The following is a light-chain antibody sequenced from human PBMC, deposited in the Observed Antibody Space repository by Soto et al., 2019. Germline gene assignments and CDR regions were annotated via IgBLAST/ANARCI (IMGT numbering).Light chain of an antibody. J-gene: IGKJ3*01. V-gene: IGKV3-11*01. Sequence: EIVLTQSPATLSLSPGERATLSCRASRSIGTYLAWYQQKPGQAPRLLMYGASSRATGIPARFSGSGSASDFTLTNSGLQPADFAVAYCQHRCNWPFTFGPGTKVDIK. CDR1: RSIGTY. CDR3: QHRCNWPFT. CDR2: GAS.